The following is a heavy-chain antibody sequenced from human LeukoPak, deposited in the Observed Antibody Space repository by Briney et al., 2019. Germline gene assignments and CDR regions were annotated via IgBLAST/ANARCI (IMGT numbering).Heavy chain of an antibody. CDR1: GFTFSSYA. D-gene: IGHD4-17*01. CDR3: ARTTLFDY. J-gene: IGHJ4*02. V-gene: IGHV3-30*04. CDR2: ISYDGSNK. Sequence: PGGSLRLSCAASGFTFSSYAMHWVRQAPGKGLEWVAVISYDGSNKYYADSVKGRSTISRDNSKNTLYLQMNSLRAEDTAVYYCARTTLFDYWGQGTLVTVSS.